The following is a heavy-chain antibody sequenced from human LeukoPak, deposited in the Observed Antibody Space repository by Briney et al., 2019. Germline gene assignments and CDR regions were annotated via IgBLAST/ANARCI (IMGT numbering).Heavy chain of an antibody. CDR2: MNPNSGNT. Sequence: ASVKVSCKASGYTFTSYDINWVRQATGQGLEWMGWMNPNSGNTGYAQKFQGRVTMTRNTSISTAYMELNSLRSEDTAVYYCARGGAGVLRYFDWLWNWGQGTLVTVSS. CDR3: ARGGAGVLRYFDWLWN. J-gene: IGHJ4*02. CDR1: GYTFTSYD. D-gene: IGHD3-9*01. V-gene: IGHV1-8*01.